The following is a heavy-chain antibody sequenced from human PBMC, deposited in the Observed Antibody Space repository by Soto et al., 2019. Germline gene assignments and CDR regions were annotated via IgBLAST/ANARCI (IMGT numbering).Heavy chain of an antibody. D-gene: IGHD6-13*01. CDR3: ARTIVAAGGRRYFDL. CDR1: GFTFSDYY. V-gene: IGHV3-11*05. CDR2: INSSSSYT. J-gene: IGHJ2*01. Sequence: QVQLVESGGGLVKPGGSLRLSCAASGFTFSDYYMSWIRQAPGKGLEWVSYINSSSSYTNYADSVKGRFTISRDNAKNSLYLQMYSLRDEDTAVYYCARTIVAAGGRRYFDLWGRGTLVTVSS.